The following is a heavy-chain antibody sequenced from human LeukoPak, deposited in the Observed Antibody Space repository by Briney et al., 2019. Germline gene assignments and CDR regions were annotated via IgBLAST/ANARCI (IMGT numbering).Heavy chain of an antibody. V-gene: IGHV3-23*01. CDR3: AKDFRYSSSTTCYSFDY. Sequence: GGSLRLSCAVSGFSFSSYAMSWVRQAPGKGLEWVSALSGSGGSTYYADSVKGRFSISRDNSKNTLYLQMDSLRAEDTAVYYCAKDFRYSSSTTCYSFDYWGQGTLVTVSS. D-gene: IGHD2-2*02. CDR1: GFSFSSYA. J-gene: IGHJ4*02. CDR2: LSGSGGST.